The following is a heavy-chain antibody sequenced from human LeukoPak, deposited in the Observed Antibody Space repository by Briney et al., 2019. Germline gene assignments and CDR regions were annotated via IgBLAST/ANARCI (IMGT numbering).Heavy chain of an antibody. CDR1: GFTFSCSA. CDR2: IRSKAKTSAT. D-gene: IGHD3-10*01. Sequence: PGGSLRLSCSASGFTFSCSAMHWLRQASGKGLECVVRIRSKAKTSATAYAASVKGRFTNSRDKSKTTAYLQMNSPKTEDTAVYYGTSPRGYYLGYWGQGTLVTVSS. CDR3: TSPRGYYLGY. V-gene: IGHV3-73*01. J-gene: IGHJ4*02.